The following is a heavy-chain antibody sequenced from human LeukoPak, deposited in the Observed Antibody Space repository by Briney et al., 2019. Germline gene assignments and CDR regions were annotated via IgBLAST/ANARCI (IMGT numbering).Heavy chain of an antibody. D-gene: IGHD6-13*01. Sequence: RASVKVSCKASGYTFTSYGISWVRQAPGQGLEWMGWISAYNGNTNYAQKLQGRVTMTTDTSTSTAYMELRSPRSDDTAVYYCARNTGIAAAGATDVWGQGTTVTVSS. V-gene: IGHV1-18*01. J-gene: IGHJ6*02. CDR2: ISAYNGNT. CDR3: ARNTGIAAAGATDV. CDR1: GYTFTSYG.